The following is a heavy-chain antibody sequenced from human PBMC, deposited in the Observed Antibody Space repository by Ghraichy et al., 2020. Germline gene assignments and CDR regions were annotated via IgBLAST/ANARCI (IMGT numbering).Heavy chain of an antibody. CDR3: ARGTNRDGLDV. CDR2: INHRGST. V-gene: IGHV4-34*01. J-gene: IGHJ6*02. Sequence: SETLSLTCAVYRGSFSGYYWTWIRQPPGKGLEWIGEINHRGSTSYNPSLKSRIFISKYTSKNQFSLKLSSVTAADTAVYYCARGTNRDGLDVWGQGTTVTVSS. CDR1: RGSFSGYY. D-gene: IGHD2/OR15-2a*01.